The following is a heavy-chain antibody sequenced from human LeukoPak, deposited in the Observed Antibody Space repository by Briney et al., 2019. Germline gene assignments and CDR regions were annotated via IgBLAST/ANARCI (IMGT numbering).Heavy chain of an antibody. V-gene: IGHV3-23*01. Sequence: GGSLRLSCAASGFTFSSYGMSWVRQAPGKGLERVSAISGSGGSTYYADSVKGRFTISRDNSKNTLYLQMNSLRAEDTAVYYCAKDGIAVAGTGTYGYWGQGTLVTVSS. J-gene: IGHJ4*02. CDR3: AKDGIAVAGTGTYGY. CDR1: GFTFSSYG. CDR2: ISGSGGST. D-gene: IGHD6-19*01.